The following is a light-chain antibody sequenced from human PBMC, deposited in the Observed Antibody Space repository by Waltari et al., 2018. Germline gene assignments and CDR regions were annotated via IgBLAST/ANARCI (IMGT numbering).Light chain of an antibody. CDR3: QHHFRLPAT. CDR1: QSISRY. V-gene: IGKV3-20*01. CDR2: GAS. Sequence: IMLTQSPGTLSLSPGERATLSCRASQSISRYLACYQQKPGQAPRLLIYGASTRATGIPDRFSGSGSGTDFSLTISGLEPEDSAVYYCQHHFRLPATFGQGTKVEIK. J-gene: IGKJ1*01.